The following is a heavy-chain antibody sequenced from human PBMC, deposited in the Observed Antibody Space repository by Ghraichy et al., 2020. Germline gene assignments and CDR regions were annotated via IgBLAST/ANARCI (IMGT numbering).Heavy chain of an antibody. D-gene: IGHD6-19*01. J-gene: IGHJ3*02. Sequence: SGPTLVKPTQTLTLTCTFSGFSLSTSGMCVSWIRQPPGKALEWLARIDWDDDKYYSTSLKTRLTISKDTSKNQVVLTMTNMDPVDTATYYCARSSLIAVAGKDAFDIWGQGTMVTVSS. CDR3: ARSSLIAVAGKDAFDI. V-gene: IGHV2-70*11. CDR1: GFSLSTSGMC. CDR2: IDWDDDK.